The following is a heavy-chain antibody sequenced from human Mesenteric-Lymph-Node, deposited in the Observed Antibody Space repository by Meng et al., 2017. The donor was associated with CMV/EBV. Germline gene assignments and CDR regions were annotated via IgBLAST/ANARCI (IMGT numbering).Heavy chain of an antibody. Sequence: TFSGFSLSTSGVGVGWIRQPPGKALEWLALIYWDDDKSYSPSLKSRLTITKDTSKNQVVLTMTNMDPVDTATYYCALRLSSSWYFDYWGQGTLVTVSS. D-gene: IGHD6-13*01. J-gene: IGHJ4*02. CDR1: GFSLSTSGVG. CDR3: ALRLSSSWYFDY. V-gene: IGHV2-5*02. CDR2: IYWDDDK.